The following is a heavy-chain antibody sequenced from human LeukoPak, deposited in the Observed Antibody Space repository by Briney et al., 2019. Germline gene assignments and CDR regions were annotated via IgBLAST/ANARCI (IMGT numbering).Heavy chain of an antibody. J-gene: IGHJ6*02. D-gene: IGHD5-18*01. CDR3: ARELRYSYGYYYYYGMDV. Sequence: SETLSLTCAVYGGSFSGYYWSWIRQPSGKGLEWIGEINHSGSTNYNPSLKSRVTISVDTSKNQFSLKLSSVTAADTAAYYCARELRYSYGYYYYYGMDVWGQGTTVTVSS. CDR1: GGSFSGYY. V-gene: IGHV4-34*01. CDR2: INHSGST.